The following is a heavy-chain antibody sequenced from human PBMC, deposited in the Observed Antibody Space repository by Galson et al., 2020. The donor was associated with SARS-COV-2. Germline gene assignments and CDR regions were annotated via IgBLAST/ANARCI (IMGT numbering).Heavy chain of an antibody. CDR3: ARVGTRSGWKYYFDY. Sequence: TGGSLRLSCAASGFTFSSSWMHWVRQAPGKGLVWVSRINSDGISTSYADSVNGRFTISRDNAKNTLYLQMNSLRAEDTAVYYCARVGTRSGWKYYFDYWGQGTLVTVSS. CDR2: INSDGIST. V-gene: IGHV3-74*01. CDR1: GFTFSSSW. J-gene: IGHJ4*02. D-gene: IGHD6-19*01.